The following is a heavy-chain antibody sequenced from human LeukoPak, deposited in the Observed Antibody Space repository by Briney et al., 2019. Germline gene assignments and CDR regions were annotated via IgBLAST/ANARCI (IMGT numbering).Heavy chain of an antibody. Sequence: GGSLRLSCAASGFRFSDFTMTWVRQAPGKGLEWVSHISRSTSTIYYAGSVKGRFTISRDNAKNSLYLQMNSLRDEDTAVYYCARAGDYVYNYFDYWGQGTLVTVSS. V-gene: IGHV3-48*02. J-gene: IGHJ4*02. D-gene: IGHD4-17*01. CDR3: ARAGDYVYNYFDY. CDR1: GFRFSDFT. CDR2: ISRSTSTI.